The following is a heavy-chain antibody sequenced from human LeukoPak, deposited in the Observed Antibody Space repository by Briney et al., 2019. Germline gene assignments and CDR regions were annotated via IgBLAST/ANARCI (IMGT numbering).Heavy chain of an antibody. V-gene: IGHV3-23*01. Sequence: GGSLRLSCAASGFTFSIYAMSWVRQAPGKGLEWVSAISGSGGSTYYADSVKGRFTISRDNAKNSLYLQMNSLRAEDTAAYYCARDGSYYLPDYWGQGTLVTVSS. J-gene: IGHJ4*02. CDR3: ARDGSYYLPDY. CDR2: ISGSGGST. D-gene: IGHD1-26*01. CDR1: GFTFSIYA.